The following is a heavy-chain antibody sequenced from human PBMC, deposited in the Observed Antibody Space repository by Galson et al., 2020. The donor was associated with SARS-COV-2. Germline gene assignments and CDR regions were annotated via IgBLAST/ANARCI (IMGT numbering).Heavy chain of an antibody. CDR3: ARAHSGSYYGAFDI. CDR1: GFTFSSYA. D-gene: IGHD1-26*01. CDR2: ISYDGSNK. Sequence: QLGESLKISCAASGFTFSSYAMHWVRQAPGKGLEWVAVISYDGSNKYYADSVKGRFTISRDNSKNTLYLQMNSLRAEDTAVYYCARAHSGSYYGAFDIWGQGTMVTVSS. V-gene: IGHV3-30*04. J-gene: IGHJ3*02.